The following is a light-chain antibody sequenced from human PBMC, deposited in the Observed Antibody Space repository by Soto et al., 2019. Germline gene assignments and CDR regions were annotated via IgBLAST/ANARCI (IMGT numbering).Light chain of an antibody. CDR3: SSYTSRSTVV. J-gene: IGLJ2*01. Sequence: QSLLSQPASVSGSPGHSITISCTGTSRDVGGYNYVSWYQQHPGKAPKLMIYEVSNRPSGVSNRFSGSKSGNTASLTISGLQAEEEADYYCSSYTSRSTVVFGGGTKVTVL. V-gene: IGLV2-14*01. CDR2: EVS. CDR1: SRDVGGYNY.